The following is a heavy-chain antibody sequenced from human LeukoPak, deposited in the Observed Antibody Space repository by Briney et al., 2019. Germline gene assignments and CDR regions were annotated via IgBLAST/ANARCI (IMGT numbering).Heavy chain of an antibody. V-gene: IGHV1-2*02. CDR1: GYTFTGYY. CDR3: ARDYCSSTSCYLGWFDP. D-gene: IGHD2-2*01. J-gene: IGHJ5*02. Sequence: ASVKVSCKASGYTFTGYYMHWVRQAPGQGLERMGWINPNSGGTNYAQKFQGRVTTTRDTSISTAYMELSRLRSDDTAVYYCARDYCSSTSCYLGWFDPWGQGTLVTVSS. CDR2: INPNSGGT.